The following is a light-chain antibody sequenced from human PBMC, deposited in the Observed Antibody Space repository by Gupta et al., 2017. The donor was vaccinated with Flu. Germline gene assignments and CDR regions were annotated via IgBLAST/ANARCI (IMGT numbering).Light chain of an antibody. CDR3: QQTYTAPFA. CDR1: QSIGKY. Sequence: DVQLTQSPSSLSASVGDRVTITCRASQSIGKYLNWYRHRPGQAPKLLIYFASNLQSGVPSGFSGSGSGTDFTLTISSLQPEDLATYFCQQTYTAPFAFGPGTNVDL. CDR2: FAS. V-gene: IGKV1-39*01. J-gene: IGKJ3*01.